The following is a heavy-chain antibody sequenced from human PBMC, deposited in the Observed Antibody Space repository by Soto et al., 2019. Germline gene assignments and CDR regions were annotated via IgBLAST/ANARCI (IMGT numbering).Heavy chain of an antibody. CDR1: EFTFSNAW. D-gene: IGHD3-22*01. V-gene: IGHV3-15*01. CDR3: TTSPCYYDSSGYGDY. Sequence: EVQLVESGGGLVKPGGSLRLTCAASEFTFSNAWMSWVRQAPGKGLEWVGRIKSKTDGGTTDYAAPVKGRFTISRDDSKITLHLQMNSLKTEDTAVYYCTTSPCYYDSSGYGDYWGQGTLVTVSS. CDR2: IKSKTDGGTT. J-gene: IGHJ4*02.